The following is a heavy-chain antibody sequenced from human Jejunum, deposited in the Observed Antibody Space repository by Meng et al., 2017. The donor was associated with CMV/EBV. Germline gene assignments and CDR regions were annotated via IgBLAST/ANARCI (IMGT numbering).Heavy chain of an antibody. Sequence: FSSCAMTWVRQAPGKGLEWLSVISRSGGDTYHADSVKGRFTISRDNSKNTLYLQMDSLRAEDTAVYYCAKESGEYQMLSYYGLDVWGQGTTVTVSS. V-gene: IGHV3-23*01. CDR2: ISRSGGDT. CDR1: FSSCA. CDR3: AKESGEYQMLSYYGLDV. J-gene: IGHJ6*02. D-gene: IGHD2-2*01.